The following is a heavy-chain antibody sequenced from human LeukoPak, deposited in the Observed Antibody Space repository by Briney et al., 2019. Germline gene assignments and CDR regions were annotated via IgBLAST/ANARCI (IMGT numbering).Heavy chain of an antibody. Sequence: GGSLRLSCAASGFTFSSYSMNWVRQAPGKGLEWVSSISSSSSYIYYADSVKGRFTISRDNAKNSLYLQMNSLRAEDTAVYYCARSHRKTYYYDSSGHCYYWGQGTLVTVSS. CDR2: ISSSSSYI. CDR3: ARSHRKTYYYDSSGHCYY. V-gene: IGHV3-21*01. J-gene: IGHJ4*02. CDR1: GFTFSSYS. D-gene: IGHD3-22*01.